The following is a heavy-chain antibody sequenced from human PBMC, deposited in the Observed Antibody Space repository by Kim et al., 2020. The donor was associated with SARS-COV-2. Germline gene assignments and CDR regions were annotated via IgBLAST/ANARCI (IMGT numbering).Heavy chain of an antibody. CDR3: ARVLTSGWSHFDY. D-gene: IGHD6-19*01. J-gene: IGHJ4*02. V-gene: IGHV3-21*04. Sequence: YADSLKGRFTISRDKARASLYLQMNSLRAEDTAVYYCARVLTSGWSHFDYWGQGTLVTVSS.